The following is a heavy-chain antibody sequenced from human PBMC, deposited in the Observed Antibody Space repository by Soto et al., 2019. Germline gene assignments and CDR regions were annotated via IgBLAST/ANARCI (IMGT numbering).Heavy chain of an antibody. D-gene: IGHD6-13*01. J-gene: IGHJ5*02. V-gene: IGHV1-18*01. Sequence: QVQLVQCGAEVKRPGASVKVSCKASGYTFTSYGISWVRQAPGQGLEWMGWISAYNGNTNYAQKLQGRVTTTTDTSTSTAYMELRSLRSDDTAVYYCARDIWFQAAAAADWFDPWGQGTLVTVSS. CDR1: GYTFTSYG. CDR2: ISAYNGNT. CDR3: ARDIWFQAAAAADWFDP.